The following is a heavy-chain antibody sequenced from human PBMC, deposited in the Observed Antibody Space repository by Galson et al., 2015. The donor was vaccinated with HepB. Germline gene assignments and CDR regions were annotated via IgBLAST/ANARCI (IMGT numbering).Heavy chain of an antibody. D-gene: IGHD3-10*01. V-gene: IGHV1-69*02. CDR2: IIPILGIA. CDR3: ARAEDVYYGSGSYRDYYGMDV. CDR1: GGTFSSYT. J-gene: IGHJ6*02. Sequence: SVKVSCKASGGTFSSYTISWVRQAPGQGLEWMGRIIPILGIANYAQKFQGRVTITADKSTSTAYMELSSLRSEDTAVYYCARAEDVYYGSGSYRDYYGMDVWGQGTTVTVSS.